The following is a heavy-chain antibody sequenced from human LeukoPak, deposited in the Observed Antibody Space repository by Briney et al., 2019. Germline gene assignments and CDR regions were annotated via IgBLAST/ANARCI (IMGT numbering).Heavy chain of an antibody. CDR1: GGTFSSYA. Sequence: SVTVSCTASGGTFSSYAISWVRQAPGQGLEWMGGIIPIFGTANYAQKFQGRVTITADESTSTAYMELSSLRSVDTAVYYCARSGDSSGYYFLLSWYWGQGTLVTVSS. CDR2: IIPIFGTA. D-gene: IGHD3-22*01. J-gene: IGHJ4*02. CDR3: ARSGDSSGYYFLLSWY. V-gene: IGHV1-69*13.